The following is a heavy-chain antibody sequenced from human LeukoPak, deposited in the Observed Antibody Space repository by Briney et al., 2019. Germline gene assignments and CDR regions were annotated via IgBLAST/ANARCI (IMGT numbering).Heavy chain of an antibody. J-gene: IGHJ4*02. Sequence: GGSLRLSCAASGFTFSSYAMSWVRQAPGKGLEWVSAISGSGGSTYYADSVKGRFTISRDNSKYTLYLQMNSLRAEDTAVYYCAKQHAATGGYFDYWGQGTLVTVSS. CDR3: AKQHAATGGYFDY. V-gene: IGHV3-23*01. CDR2: ISGSGGST. CDR1: GFTFSSYA. D-gene: IGHD3-10*01.